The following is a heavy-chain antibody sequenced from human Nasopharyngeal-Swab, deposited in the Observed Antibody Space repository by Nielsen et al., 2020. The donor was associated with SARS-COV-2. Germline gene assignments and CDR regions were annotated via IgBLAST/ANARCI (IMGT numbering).Heavy chain of an antibody. J-gene: IGHJ5*02. Sequence: SETLSLTCTVSGGSISSYYWSWIRQPPGKGLEWIGYIYYSGSTNYNPSLKSRVTISVDTSKNQFSLKLSSVTAADTAVYCCARSNYDFWSGYYSLGWFDPWGQGTLVTVSS. CDR1: GGSISSYY. CDR3: ARSNYDFWSGYYSLGWFDP. D-gene: IGHD3-3*01. V-gene: IGHV4-59*01. CDR2: IYYSGST.